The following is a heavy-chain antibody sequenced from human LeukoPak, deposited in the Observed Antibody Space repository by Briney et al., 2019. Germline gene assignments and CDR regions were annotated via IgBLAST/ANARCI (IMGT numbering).Heavy chain of an antibody. J-gene: IGHJ5*02. CDR3: ARHDFWSGYMANNWFDP. Sequence: SETLSLTCTVSGGSISSYYWSWIRQPAGKGLEWIGRIYTSGSTNYNPSLKSRVTMSVDMSKNQFSLKLNSVTAADTAVYYCARHDFWSGYMANNWFDPWGQGTLVTVSS. D-gene: IGHD3-3*01. V-gene: IGHV4-4*07. CDR1: GGSISSYY. CDR2: IYTSGST.